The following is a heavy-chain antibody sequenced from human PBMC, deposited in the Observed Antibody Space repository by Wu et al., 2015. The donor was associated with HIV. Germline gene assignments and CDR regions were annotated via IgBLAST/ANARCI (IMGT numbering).Heavy chain of an antibody. CDR2: MNPKNGHI. CDR3: AGVQFDPRYYTYFDL. CDR1: YILSNYP. Sequence: QSQLVQSGPETKRPGASVRVSCKAAYILSNYPIGWVRQAPGQRLEWMGWMNPKNGHIQPAQRFQDKITMSTNNSAHTAYMELKSLTSDDTAIYFCAGVQFDPRYYTYFDLWGQGTLVIVSS. D-gene: IGHD2-21*01. V-gene: IGHV1-18*01. J-gene: IGHJ2*01.